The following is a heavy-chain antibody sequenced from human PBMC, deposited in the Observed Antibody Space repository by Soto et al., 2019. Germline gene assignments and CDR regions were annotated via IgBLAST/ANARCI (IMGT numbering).Heavy chain of an antibody. CDR2: IYYSGTT. Sequence: PSETLSLSCTVSGGSIRSSSHYWSWIRQHPGKGLEWIGYIYYSGTTYYNPSLKSRLTISIDTSKNQFSLKLTSVTAADTAVYYCTREYSGYDQNRFAPWGQGTLVTVSS. J-gene: IGHJ5*02. V-gene: IGHV4-31*03. CDR3: TREYSGYDQNRFAP. CDR1: GGSIRSSSHY. D-gene: IGHD5-12*01.